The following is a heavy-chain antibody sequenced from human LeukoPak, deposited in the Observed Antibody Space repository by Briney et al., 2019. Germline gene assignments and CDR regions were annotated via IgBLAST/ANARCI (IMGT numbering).Heavy chain of an antibody. J-gene: IGHJ5*02. Sequence: GESLKISCKGSGYSFTSYWIGWVRQLPGKGLEWMGIIYPGDSDTRYSPSFQGQVTISADKSISTAYLQWSSLKASDTAMYYCARLIGDYGDYGGPGYDNWFDPWGQGTLVTVSS. CDR1: GYSFTSYW. CDR3: ARLIGDYGDYGGPGYDNWFDP. D-gene: IGHD4-17*01. CDR2: IYPGDSDT. V-gene: IGHV5-51*01.